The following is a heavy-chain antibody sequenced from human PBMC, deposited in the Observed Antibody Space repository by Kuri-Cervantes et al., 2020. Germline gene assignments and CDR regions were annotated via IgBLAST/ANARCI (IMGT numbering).Heavy chain of an antibody. V-gene: IGHV4-59*01. Sequence: SETLSLTCTVSGGSISSYYWSWIRQPPGKGLEWIGYIYYSGSTNYNPSLKSRVTISVDTSKNQFSLKLSSVTAADTAVYYCARAPHRPSRRPIAVAGNWYFDLWGRGTLVTVSS. CDR2: IYYSGST. CDR3: ARAPHRPSRRPIAVAGNWYFDL. J-gene: IGHJ2*01. CDR1: GGSISSYY. D-gene: IGHD6-19*01.